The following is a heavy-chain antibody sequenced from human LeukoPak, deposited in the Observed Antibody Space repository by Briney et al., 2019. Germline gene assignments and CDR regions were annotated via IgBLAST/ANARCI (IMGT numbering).Heavy chain of an antibody. Sequence: GGSLRLSCAASGFTFSGSAMHWVRQASGKGLEWVGHIRSKANSYATAYAASVKGRFTISRDDSKNTAYLQMNSLKTEDTAVYYCTRQTVWGYYYYGMDVWGQGTTVTVSS. J-gene: IGHJ6*02. CDR3: TRQTVWGYYYYGMDV. CDR2: IRSKANSYAT. D-gene: IGHD3-16*01. V-gene: IGHV3-73*01. CDR1: GFTFSGSA.